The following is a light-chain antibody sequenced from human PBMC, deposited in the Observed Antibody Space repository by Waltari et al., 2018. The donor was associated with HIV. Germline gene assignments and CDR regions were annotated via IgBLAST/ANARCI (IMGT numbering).Light chain of an antibody. J-gene: IGLJ3*02. CDR2: LNSDGRH. CDR1: SGHNTSV. V-gene: IGLV4-69*02. Sequence: QVVLTQPPSASVSLGASVRLTCTLSSGHNTSVIAWHQQQPEQGPRFLMKLNSDGRHSKGDGVPDRFSGSSSGAERYLIISSLQSEDAADYFCQTWRTGLQVFGGGTRLTVL. CDR3: QTWRTGLQV.